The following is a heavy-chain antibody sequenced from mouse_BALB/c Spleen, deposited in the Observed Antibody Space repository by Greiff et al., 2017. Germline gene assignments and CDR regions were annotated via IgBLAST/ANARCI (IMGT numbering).Heavy chain of an antibody. V-gene: IGHV1-87*01. J-gene: IGHJ2*01. CDR2: IYPGDGDT. D-gene: IGHD2-3*01. Sequence: QVQLKESGAELARPGASVKLSCKASGYTFTSYWMQWVKQRPGQGLEWIGAIYPGDGDTRYTQKFKGKATLTADKSSSAAYMQLSSLASEDSAVYYCARDDGTFFDYWGQGTTLTVSS. CDR3: ARDDGTFFDY. CDR1: GYTFTSYW.